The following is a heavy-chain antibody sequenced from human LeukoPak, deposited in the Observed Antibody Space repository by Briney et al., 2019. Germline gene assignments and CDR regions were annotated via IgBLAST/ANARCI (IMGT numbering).Heavy chain of an antibody. V-gene: IGHV4-59*01. CDR2: IYYSGST. J-gene: IGHJ3*02. Sequence: SETLSLTCTVSGGSISSYYWSWIGQPPGKGLEWIGYIYYSGSTNYNPSLKSRVTISVDTSKNQFSLKLSSVTAADTAVYYCAREDVLRRAFDIWGQGTMVTVSS. CDR3: AREDVLRRAFDI. D-gene: IGHD2-15*01. CDR1: GGSISSYY.